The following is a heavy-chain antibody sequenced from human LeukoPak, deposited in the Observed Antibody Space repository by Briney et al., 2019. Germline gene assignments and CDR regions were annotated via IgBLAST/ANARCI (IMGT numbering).Heavy chain of an antibody. CDR1: GGSFSGYY. D-gene: IGHD4-17*01. CDR2: INHSGST. CDR3: AREANNYGDHTMRI. Sequence: KTSETLSLTCAVYGGSFSGYYWSWIRQPPGKGLEWIGEINHSGSTNYNPSLKSRVTISVDTSKNQFSLKLSSVTAADTAVYYCAREANNYGDHTMRIWGQGTLVTVSS. V-gene: IGHV4-34*01. J-gene: IGHJ4*02.